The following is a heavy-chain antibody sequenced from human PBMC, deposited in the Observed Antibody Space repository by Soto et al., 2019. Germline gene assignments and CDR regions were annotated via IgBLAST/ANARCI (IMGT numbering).Heavy chain of an antibody. CDR2: IYYSGST. D-gene: IGHD6-19*01. J-gene: IGHJ4*02. CDR3: TRVRLGSSRSSDY. V-gene: IGHV4-59*08. CDR1: GGSISSYY. Sequence: SETLSLTCTVSGGSISSYYWSWIRQPPGKGLEWIGYIYYSGSTNYNPSLKSRVTISVDTSKNQFSLKPSSVTAADTAVYYCTRVRLGSSRSSDYWGQGILVTVSS.